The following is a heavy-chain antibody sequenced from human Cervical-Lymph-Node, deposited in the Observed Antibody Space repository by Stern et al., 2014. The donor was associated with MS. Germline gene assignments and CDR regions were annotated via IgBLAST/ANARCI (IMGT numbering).Heavy chain of an antibody. CDR3: ARDRDYDSSGYDRVDAFDI. D-gene: IGHD3-22*01. Sequence: VQLVESGAEVKKPGSSVKVSCKASGGTFSSYAISWVRQAPGQGLEWMGGIIPILGTAYYAQKFQGRVTITADESTSTAYMELSSLRSEDTAVYYCARDRDYDSSGYDRVDAFDIWGQGTMVTVSS. CDR1: GGTFSSYA. J-gene: IGHJ3*02. V-gene: IGHV1-69*01. CDR2: IIPILGTA.